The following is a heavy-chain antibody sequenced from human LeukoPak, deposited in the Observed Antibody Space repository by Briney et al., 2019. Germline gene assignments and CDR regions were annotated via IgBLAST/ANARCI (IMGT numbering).Heavy chain of an antibody. J-gene: IGHJ4*02. CDR1: GGSISSSSYY. CDR3: ARDGAYYDRTFDY. D-gene: IGHD3-22*01. V-gene: IGHV4-39*07. Sequence: SETLSLTCTVSGGSISSSSYYWGWIRQPPGKGLEWIGSIYYSGSTYYNPSLKSRVTISVDTSKNQFSLKLSSVTAADTAVYYCARDGAYYDRTFDYWGQGTLVTVSS. CDR2: IYYSGST.